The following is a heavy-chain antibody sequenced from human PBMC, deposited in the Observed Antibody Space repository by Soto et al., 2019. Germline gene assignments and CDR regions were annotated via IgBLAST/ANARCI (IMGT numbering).Heavy chain of an antibody. Sequence: GGSLRLSCSASGFTFSSYAMHWVRQAPGKGLEYVSAISSNGGSTYYADSVKGRFTISRDNSKNTLYLQMSSLRAEDTAVYYCVKDFGYYGSGSHPFDYGGQGTLVTVS. V-gene: IGHV3-64D*09. CDR1: GFTFSSYA. J-gene: IGHJ4*02. CDR2: ISSNGGST. D-gene: IGHD3-10*01. CDR3: VKDFGYYGSGSHPFDY.